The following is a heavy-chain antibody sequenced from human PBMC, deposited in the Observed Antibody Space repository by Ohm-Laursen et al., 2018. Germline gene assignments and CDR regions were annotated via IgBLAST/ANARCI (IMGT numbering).Heavy chain of an antibody. CDR1: GGFISSYY. CDR3: AGRGY. V-gene: IGHV4-4*07. Sequence: SETLSLACTVSGGFISSYYWSWIRQPSGKGLEWIGRINISGTNYTPSLKSRVTMSVDTSKNQFSLNLSSVTAADTAVYYCAGRGYWGQGTLVTVSS. CDR2: INISGT. D-gene: IGHD1-26*01. J-gene: IGHJ4*02.